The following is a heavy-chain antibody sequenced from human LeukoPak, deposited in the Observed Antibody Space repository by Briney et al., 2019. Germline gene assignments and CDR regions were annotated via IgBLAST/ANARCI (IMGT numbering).Heavy chain of an antibody. D-gene: IGHD1-1*01. CDR2: IIYSGGST. J-gene: IGHJ4*02. CDR3: AEGGLQYDLFDY. CDR1: GFTFTTHA. V-gene: IGHV3-23*01. Sequence: GGSLRLSCAASGFTFTTHAMSWVRQAPGKGLEWVSGIIYSGGSTFYTDSVKGRLTISRDNPKNTLYLQMNSLRAEDTAVYYCAEGGLQYDLFDYWGQGTLVTVSS.